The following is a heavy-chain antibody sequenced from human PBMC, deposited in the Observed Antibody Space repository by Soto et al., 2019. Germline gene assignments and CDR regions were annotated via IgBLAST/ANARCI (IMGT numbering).Heavy chain of an antibody. Sequence: QVQLVESGGGVVQPGRSLRLSCAASGFTFSSYGMHWVRQAPGKGLEWVAVIWYDGSNKYYADSVKGRLTISRDNSKNTLYLQMNSLRAEDTAVYYCARDGRQQLVRRNYYYYYGMDVWGQGTTVTVSS. D-gene: IGHD6-13*01. CDR2: IWYDGSNK. CDR1: GFTFSSYG. V-gene: IGHV3-33*01. J-gene: IGHJ6*02. CDR3: ARDGRQQLVRRNYYYYYGMDV.